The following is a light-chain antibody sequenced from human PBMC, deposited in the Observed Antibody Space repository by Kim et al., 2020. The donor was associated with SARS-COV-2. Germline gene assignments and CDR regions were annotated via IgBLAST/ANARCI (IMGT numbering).Light chain of an antibody. CDR1: KVGDKY. CDR2: QDS. Sequence: SVSTGQTASITCSGDKVGDKYACWYQQKPGQSPVLVIYQDSKRPSGIPERFSGSNSGNTATLTISGTQAMDEADYYCQAWDSSTAVFGTGTKVTVL. CDR3: QAWDSSTAV. V-gene: IGLV3-1*01. J-gene: IGLJ1*01.